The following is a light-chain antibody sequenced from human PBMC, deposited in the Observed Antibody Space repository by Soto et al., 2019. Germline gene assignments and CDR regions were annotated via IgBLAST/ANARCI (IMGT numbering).Light chain of an antibody. CDR3: QQYNSYLWT. CDR1: QSVSGW. J-gene: IGKJ1*01. Sequence: DIQMTQSPSTLSASVGDTVTVTCRASQSVSGWLAWYQQKPGEAPKLLIYDASTWQSGVPSRFIGSGSGTEFTLTISSLQPDDFATYYCQQYNSYLWTFGQGTKVDIK. CDR2: DAS. V-gene: IGKV1-5*01.